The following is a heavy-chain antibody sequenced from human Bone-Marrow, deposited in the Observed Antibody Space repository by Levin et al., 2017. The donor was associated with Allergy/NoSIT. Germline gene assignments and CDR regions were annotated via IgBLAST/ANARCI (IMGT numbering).Heavy chain of an antibody. Sequence: AGGSLRLSCAASGFSFSDYSMNWVRQAPGKGLEWVSSISGDSIYIYYTDSVKGRFTISRDNVKKSLYLQMNSLRAEDTAVYYCAREIGSSSSSLADYWGQGTLVTVSS. CDR1: GFSFSDYS. CDR2: ISGDSIYI. D-gene: IGHD6-6*01. J-gene: IGHJ4*02. V-gene: IGHV3-21*01. CDR3: AREIGSSSSSLADY.